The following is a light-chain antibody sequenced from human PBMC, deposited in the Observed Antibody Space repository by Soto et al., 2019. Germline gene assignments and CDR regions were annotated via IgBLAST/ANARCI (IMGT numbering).Light chain of an antibody. CDR3: QQCNDSPPWT. J-gene: IGKJ1*01. CDR1: QDVGSK. V-gene: IGKV3-15*01. Sequence: EIVMTQSPATLSVSPGERATLSCRASQDVGSKLAWYQQKPGQAPRLLSYGATTRATGIPARFSGSGSGTQFTLTIRSLQSEDFDVYYCQQCNDSPPWTFGQGTKVEI. CDR2: GAT.